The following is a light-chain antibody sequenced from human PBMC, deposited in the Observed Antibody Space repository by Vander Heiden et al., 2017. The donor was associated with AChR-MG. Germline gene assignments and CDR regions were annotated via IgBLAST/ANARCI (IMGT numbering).Light chain of an antibody. V-gene: IGLV6-57*02. CDR3: QSYDSDNPWV. CDR1: GGSVASNY. J-gene: IGLJ3*02. Sequence: MLTQPPPASEPPGKTVTISCTASGGSVASNYVQWYQQRPGSAPTTVIFENDQRPSGVPDRFSGSIDRSSNSASLTISGLKAEDEAEYYCQSYDSDNPWVFGGGTKLTVL. CDR2: END.